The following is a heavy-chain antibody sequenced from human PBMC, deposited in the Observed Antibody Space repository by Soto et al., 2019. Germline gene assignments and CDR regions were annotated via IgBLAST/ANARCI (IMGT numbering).Heavy chain of an antibody. CDR3: ARDGHGASAEAYYYYYSGMDV. D-gene: IGHD4-17*01. CDR1: GYTFTGYY. CDR2: INPNSGGT. Sequence: GASVKVSCKASGYTFTGYYMHWVRRAPGQGLEWMGWINPNSGGTNYAQKFQGWVTMTRDTSISTAYMELSRLRSDNTAVYYCARDGHGASAEAYYYYYSGMDVWGQGTTVTVSS. J-gene: IGHJ6*02. V-gene: IGHV1-2*04.